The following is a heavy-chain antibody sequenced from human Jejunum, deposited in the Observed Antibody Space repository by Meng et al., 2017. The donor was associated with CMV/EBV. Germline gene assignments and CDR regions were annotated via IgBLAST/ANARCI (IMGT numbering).Heavy chain of an antibody. J-gene: IGHJ4*02. CDR1: GGSFSSTSYR. CDR3: VRVDTMTTFLLDF. D-gene: IGHD4-11*01. CDR2: ISYTGST. Sequence: GGSFSSTSYRWGWVRQSPGKGLEWIGSISYTGSTYYNPSLESRLTISVDRSKNQFSLRLTTATAADAAVYYCVRVDTMTTFLLDFWGQGTLVTVSS. V-gene: IGHV4-39*07.